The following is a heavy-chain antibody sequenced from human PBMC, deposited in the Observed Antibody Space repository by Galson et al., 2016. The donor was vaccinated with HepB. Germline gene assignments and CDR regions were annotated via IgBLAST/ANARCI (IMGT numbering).Heavy chain of an antibody. CDR3: AKAPQWRSARLDP. CDR1: GFTFESYA. D-gene: IGHD6-6*01. CDR2: ISWNSGNM. V-gene: IGHV3-9*01. Sequence: SLRLSCAASGFTFESYAMHWVRQAPGKGLEWVSGISWNSGNMAYADSVKGRFTISRDNAKNSLYLQMNSLRVEDTALYYCAKAPQWRSARLDPGGQGTLVTVSS. J-gene: IGHJ5*02.